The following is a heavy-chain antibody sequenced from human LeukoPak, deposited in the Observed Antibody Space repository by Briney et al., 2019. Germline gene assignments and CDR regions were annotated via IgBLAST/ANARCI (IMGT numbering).Heavy chain of an antibody. CDR2: ISVRGGST. CDR1: GFTFSSNA. D-gene: IGHD4-23*01. CDR3: AKGRAGGSNGGDS. Sequence: GGSLRLSCAASGFTFSSNAMNWVRQAPGKGLEWVSGISVRGGSTYYADSVRGRFTISRDNSKNTVYLQLSSLRAEDTAVYYCAKGRAGGSNGGDSWGQGALVTVSS. J-gene: IGHJ4*02. V-gene: IGHV3-23*01.